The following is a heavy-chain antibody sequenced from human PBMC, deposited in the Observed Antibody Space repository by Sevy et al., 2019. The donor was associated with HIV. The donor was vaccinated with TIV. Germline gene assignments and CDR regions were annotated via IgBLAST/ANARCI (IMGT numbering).Heavy chain of an antibody. CDR3: ATQGGSRPNDAFDT. CDR1: GFTFSTYP. Sequence: GGYLRLSCAASGFTFSTYPMHWVRQAPGKGLEWVAVISSDGSNKYYADSVKGRFTISRDNSKDMLYLQMHSLRAEDTAVYYCATQGGSRPNDAFDTWGQGTMVTVSS. J-gene: IGHJ3*02. CDR2: ISSDGSNK. D-gene: IGHD3-10*01. V-gene: IGHV3-30-3*01.